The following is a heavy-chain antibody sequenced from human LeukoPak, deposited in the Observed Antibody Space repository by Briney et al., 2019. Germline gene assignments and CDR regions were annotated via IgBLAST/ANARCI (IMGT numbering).Heavy chain of an antibody. D-gene: IGHD6-13*01. V-gene: IGHV4-38-2*02. Sequence: SETLSLTCAVSGYSISSGYYWAWIRQPPGKGLEWIGSIYHSGSTYYNPSLKSRVTISLDTSKNEFSLKLSSVTAADTAVYYCARDEDSSSWYGYWGQGILVTVSS. J-gene: IGHJ4*02. CDR1: GYSISSGYY. CDR3: ARDEDSSSWYGY. CDR2: IYHSGST.